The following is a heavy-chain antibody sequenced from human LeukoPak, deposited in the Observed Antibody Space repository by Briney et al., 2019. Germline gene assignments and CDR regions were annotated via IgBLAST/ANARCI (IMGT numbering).Heavy chain of an antibody. D-gene: IGHD6-13*01. CDR2: IYYSGYT. Sequence: SETLSLTCTVSGGSITTSTYYWGWIRQPPGKGLEWIGTIYYSGYTYYNPSLESRVTIFVDTSKNQFSLKLSSVTAADTAVYYCARTIAAAGIRYYYYMDVWGKGTTVTVSS. J-gene: IGHJ6*03. V-gene: IGHV4-39*07. CDR1: GGSITTSTYY. CDR3: ARTIAAAGIRYYYYMDV.